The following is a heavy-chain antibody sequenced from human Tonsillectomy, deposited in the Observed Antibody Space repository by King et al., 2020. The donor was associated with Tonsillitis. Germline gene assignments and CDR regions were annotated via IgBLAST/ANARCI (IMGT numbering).Heavy chain of an antibody. CDR3: ARDYGDYNFEN. CDR2: IYTSGST. J-gene: IGHJ4*02. Sequence: VQLQESGPGLVKPSETLSLTCTVSGGSISTYYWNWIRQPAGKGLEWIRRIYTSGSTNYNPSLKSRVTMSVDTSKNQFSLNLTSVTAADTAVYYCARDYGDYNFENWGQGTLVTVSS. D-gene: IGHD4-17*01. V-gene: IGHV4-4*07. CDR1: GGSISTYY.